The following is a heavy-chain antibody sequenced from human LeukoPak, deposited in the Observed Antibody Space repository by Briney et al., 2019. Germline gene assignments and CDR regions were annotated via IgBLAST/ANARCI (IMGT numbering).Heavy chain of an antibody. J-gene: IGHJ6*03. D-gene: IGHD6-13*01. CDR2: INPSGGST. CDR3: ARDLTRWDYYYYMDV. CDR1: GYTFTSYY. V-gene: IGHV1-46*01. Sequence: GASVKVSCKASGYTFTSYYMHWVRQAPGQGLEWMGIINPSGGSTSYAQKFQGRVTMTRDMSTSTVYMELSSLRSEDTAVYYCARDLTRWDYYYYMDVWGKGTTVTVSS.